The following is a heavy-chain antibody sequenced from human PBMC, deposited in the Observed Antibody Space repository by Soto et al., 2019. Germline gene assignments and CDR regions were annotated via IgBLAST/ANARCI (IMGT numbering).Heavy chain of an antibody. D-gene: IGHD1-1*01. V-gene: IGHV4-59*01. CDR3: ARTLPNRQPFAS. CDR1: GGFI. CDR2: IYNSGRY. Sequence: TSETLSLTCTVSGGFIWGWIRQSPDKGLEWIGYIYNSGRYNYNPSLESRLTISIDTSKNQFSLRLASVTAADTAVYYCARTLPNRQPFASWSQGTLVTSPQ. J-gene: IGHJ4*02.